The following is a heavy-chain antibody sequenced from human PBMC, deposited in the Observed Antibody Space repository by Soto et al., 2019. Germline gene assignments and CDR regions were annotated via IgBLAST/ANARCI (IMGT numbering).Heavy chain of an antibody. J-gene: IGHJ4*02. CDR1: GFTFGDYA. CDR3: TRDTSYVWGSSLSGAYIDY. CDR2: IRSKAYGGTT. D-gene: IGHD3-16*01. V-gene: IGHV3-49*04. Sequence: PGGSLRLSCTASGFTFGDYAMSWVRQAPGKGLEWVGFIRSKAYGGTTEYAASVKGRFTISRDDSKSIAYLQMNSLKTEDTAVYYCTRDTSYVWGSSLSGAYIDYRGQGTLVTVSS.